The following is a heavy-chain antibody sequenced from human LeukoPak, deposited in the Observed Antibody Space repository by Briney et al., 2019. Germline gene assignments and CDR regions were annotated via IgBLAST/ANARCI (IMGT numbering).Heavy chain of an antibody. J-gene: IGHJ6*03. D-gene: IGHD3-22*01. CDR2: IYPGDSYT. V-gene: IGHV5-51*01. CDR3: ASWGGRGSSGYWDMDV. Sequence: GESLKISCKGSGYSSTSYWIGWVRQMPGKGLEWMGIIYPGDSYTIYSPSFQGHVTISADKSISTAYLQWSSLKASDTAMYYCASWGGRGSSGYWDMDVWGKGTTVTVSS. CDR1: GYSSTSYW.